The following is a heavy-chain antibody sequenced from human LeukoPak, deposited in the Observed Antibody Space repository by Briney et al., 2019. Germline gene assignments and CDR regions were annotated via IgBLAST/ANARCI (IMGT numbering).Heavy chain of an antibody. CDR1: GGPISSYY. J-gene: IGHJ4*02. D-gene: IGHD1-26*01. V-gene: IGHV4-59*08. Sequence: PSETLSLTCTVSGGPISSYYWSWIRQPPGKGLEWIGYIYYSGSTNYNPSLKSRVTISVDTSKNQFSLKLSSVTAADTAVYYCARGDPAAGYSGLWGQGTLVTVSS. CDR3: ARGDPAAGYSGL. CDR2: IYYSGST.